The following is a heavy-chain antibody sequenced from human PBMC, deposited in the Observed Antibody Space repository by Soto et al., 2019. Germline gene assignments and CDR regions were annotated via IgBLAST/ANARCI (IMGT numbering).Heavy chain of an antibody. V-gene: IGHV4-61*01. D-gene: IGHD2-2*01. CDR3: ARDLKHCSTIVVYYGMDV. CDR2: IYYNGST. Sequence: PSETLSLTCTVSGDSVSSGNYYWSWIRQPPGKGLEWIGYIYYNGSTNYNPSLKSRVTISLDTSKNQFSLKLSSVTAADTAVYYCARDLKHCSTIVVYYGMDVWGQGTTVTVSS. CDR1: GDSVSSGNYY. J-gene: IGHJ6*02.